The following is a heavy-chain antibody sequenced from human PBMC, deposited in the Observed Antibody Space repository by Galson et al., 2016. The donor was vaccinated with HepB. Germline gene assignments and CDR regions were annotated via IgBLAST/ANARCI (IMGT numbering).Heavy chain of an antibody. CDR2: ISGFGGEP. V-gene: IGHV3-23*01. D-gene: IGHD3-10*01. Sequence: YLRLSCAVSVPTFWSSAMTWVRQAPGKGLDWVSTISGFGGEPFYTDSVKGRFTISRDNSKNTVSLQMNSLRAGDTTVYFCAKGGHRSLFDVWGQGTVVTVSS. CDR1: VPTFWSSA. J-gene: IGHJ3*01. CDR3: AKGGHRSLFDV.